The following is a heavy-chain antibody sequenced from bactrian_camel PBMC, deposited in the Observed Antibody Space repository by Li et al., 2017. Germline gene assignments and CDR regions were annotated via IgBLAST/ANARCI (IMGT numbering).Heavy chain of an antibody. CDR3: AAWPDYVRWARAGIDY. D-gene: IGHD1*01. Sequence: VEAGGSLTLSCAASDYTYSTYSNGCMGWFRQAPGKEREGVAAIDRNGAPTYTYSVKGRFTISKAENTLYLQMNNLQPEDTAIYYCAAWPDYVRWARAGIDYWGQGTQVTVS. CDR1: DYTYSTYSNGC. CDR2: IDRNGAP. V-gene: IGHV3S57*01. J-gene: IGHJ4*01.